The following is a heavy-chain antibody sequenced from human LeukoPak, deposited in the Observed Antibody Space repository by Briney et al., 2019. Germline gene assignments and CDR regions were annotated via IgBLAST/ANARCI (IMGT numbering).Heavy chain of an antibody. D-gene: IGHD6-19*01. J-gene: IGHJ4*02. Sequence: GGSLRLSCAASGFTFNNYGMSWVRQAPGKGLEWVSSISASGGSTYYADSVKGRFTISRDSSKNTLFLQMNSLRAEDTAVYYCARDSSGWYSYFDYWGQGTLVTVSS. CDR2: ISASGGST. V-gene: IGHV3-23*01. CDR1: GFTFNNYG. CDR3: ARDSSGWYSYFDY.